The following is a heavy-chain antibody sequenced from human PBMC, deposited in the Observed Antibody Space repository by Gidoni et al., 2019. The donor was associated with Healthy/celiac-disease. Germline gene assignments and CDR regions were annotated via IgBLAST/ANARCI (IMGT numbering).Heavy chain of an antibody. J-gene: IGHJ6*02. CDR3: AHEVNDYDVLTGYYKGYYYGMDV. Sequence: QITLKESGPTLVKPTQTLTLTCTFSGFSLNTSGLGVGWIRQPPGKALEWLALIYWNEHKRYSPSLKSRLTITQDTSKNQVVLIMTNMDPVDTATYYCAHEVNDYDVLTGYYKGYYYGMDVWGQGTTVTVSS. V-gene: IGHV2-5*01. CDR1: GFSLNTSGLG. CDR2: IYWNEHK. D-gene: IGHD3-9*01.